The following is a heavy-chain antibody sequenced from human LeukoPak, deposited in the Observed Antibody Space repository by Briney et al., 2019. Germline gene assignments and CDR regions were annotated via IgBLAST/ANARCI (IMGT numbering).Heavy chain of an antibody. Sequence: SCKASGGTFSSYAMHWVRQAPGKGLEWVAVISYDGSNKYYADSVKGRFTISRDNSKNTLYLQMNSLRAEDTAVYYCARVSPNTVTTLQYFDYWGQGTLVTVSS. J-gene: IGHJ4*02. CDR1: GGTFSSYA. D-gene: IGHD4-17*01. V-gene: IGHV3-30*04. CDR3: ARVSPNTVTTLQYFDY. CDR2: ISYDGSNK.